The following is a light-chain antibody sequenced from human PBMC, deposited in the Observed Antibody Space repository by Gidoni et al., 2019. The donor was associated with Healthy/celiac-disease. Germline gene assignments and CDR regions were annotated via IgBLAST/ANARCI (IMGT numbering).Light chain of an antibody. CDR3: AAWDDSLNGYV. J-gene: IGLJ1*01. V-gene: IGLV1-44*01. CDR1: RSNIGSNT. CDR2: SNN. Sequence: QSVLTQPPSASGTHGQGVTISCSGSRSNIGSNTVNWYQQLPGTAPNLLIYSNNQRPSGVPDRFSGSKSGTSASLAISGLQSEDEADYYCAAWDDSLNGYVFGTGTKVTVL.